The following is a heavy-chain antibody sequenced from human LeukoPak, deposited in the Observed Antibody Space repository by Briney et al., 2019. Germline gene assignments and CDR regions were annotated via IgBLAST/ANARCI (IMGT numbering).Heavy chain of an antibody. D-gene: IGHD1-1*01. J-gene: IGHJ5*02. CDR3: ARDSTRYNWNDRSQSWFDP. V-gene: IGHV1-2*02. CDR1: GYTFTGYY. CDR2: INPNSGGT. Sequence: ASVKVSCKASGYTFTGYYMHWVRQAPGQGLEWMGWINPNSGGTNYAQKFQGRVTMTRDTSISTAYMELSRLRSDDTAVYYCARDSTRYNWNDRSQSWFDPWGQGTLVTVSS.